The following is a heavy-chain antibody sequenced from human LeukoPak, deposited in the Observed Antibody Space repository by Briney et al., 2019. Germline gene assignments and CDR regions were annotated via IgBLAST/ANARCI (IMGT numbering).Heavy chain of an antibody. D-gene: IGHD6-6*01. J-gene: IGHJ5*02. CDR2: IIPILGIA. Sequence: GASVQFSCQASGGTFSSYAISWVRPAPGQGLEWMGRIIPILGIANYAQKFQGRVTITADKSTSTAYMELSSLRSEDTAVYYCPVEQLEPMRWFDPWGQGTLVTVSS. CDR1: GGTFSSYA. CDR3: PVEQLEPMRWFDP. V-gene: IGHV1-69*04.